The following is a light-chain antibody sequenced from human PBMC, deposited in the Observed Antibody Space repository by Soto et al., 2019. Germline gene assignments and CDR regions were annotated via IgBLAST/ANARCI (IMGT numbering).Light chain of an antibody. J-gene: IGKJ5*01. CDR2: GAS. Sequence: EVELTQSPDILSVSPGETATLSCRASQSVRSNLAWYQQKPGQAPRLLIYGASTRATGIPARFSGSGSGREFTLTISSLQSEDFGLYYCQQYYWAPDTFGQGTRLEMK. CDR1: QSVRSN. CDR3: QQYYWAPDT. V-gene: IGKV3-15*01.